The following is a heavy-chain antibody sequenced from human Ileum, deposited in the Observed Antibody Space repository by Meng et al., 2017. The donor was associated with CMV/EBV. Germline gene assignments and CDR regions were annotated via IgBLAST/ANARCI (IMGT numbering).Heavy chain of an antibody. D-gene: IGHD2-15*01. V-gene: IGHV4-4*07. CDR3: ARGDPDGYCAGGSCYRYWYFDV. Sequence: QVRLQESGPGLVKPSETLSLTCTVSGGSISSYSWSWIRQPAGKGLEWIGRIYSSVGANYSPSLKSRATMSVDMSKNEVSLKLSAVTAADTAVYYCARGDPDGYCAGGSCYRYWYFDVWGRGTLVTVSS. J-gene: IGHJ2*01. CDR2: IYSSVGA. CDR1: GGSISSYS.